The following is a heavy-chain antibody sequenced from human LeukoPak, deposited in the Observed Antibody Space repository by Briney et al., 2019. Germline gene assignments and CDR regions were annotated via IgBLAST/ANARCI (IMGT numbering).Heavy chain of an antibody. CDR3: ATSSWYRLAY. CDR2: SRNKADSYTA. V-gene: IGHV3-72*01. CDR1: GFTFSDSF. Sequence: GGSLRLSCAASGFTFSDSFMSWVRQAPGKGLEWVGRSRNKADSYTAEYAASVKGRFTISRDESKNSLYLQISSLETEDAAVYYCATSSWYRLAYWGQGSLVPVSS. D-gene: IGHD6-13*01. J-gene: IGHJ4*02.